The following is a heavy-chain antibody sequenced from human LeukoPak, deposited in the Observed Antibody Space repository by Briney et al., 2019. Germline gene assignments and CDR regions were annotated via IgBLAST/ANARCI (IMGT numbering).Heavy chain of an antibody. CDR1: GGSISTYY. J-gene: IGHJ4*02. V-gene: IGHV4-59*12. CDR2: IYYSGST. CDR3: ARDGRDSSGYYYGVDY. Sequence: SETLSLTCTVSGGSISTYYWSWIRQPPGKGLEWIGYIYYSGSTNYNPSLKSRVTISVDTSKNQFSLKLSSVTAADTAVYYCARDGRDSSGYYYGVDYWGQGTLVTVSS. D-gene: IGHD3-22*01.